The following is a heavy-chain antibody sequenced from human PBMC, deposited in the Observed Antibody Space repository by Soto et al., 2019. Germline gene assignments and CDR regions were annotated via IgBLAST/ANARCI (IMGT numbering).Heavy chain of an antibody. V-gene: IGHV4-4*07. J-gene: IGHJ4*02. CDR1: GGSVSSYY. CDR2: IYTGGST. CDR3: ARASVGPPGGGSWTMPFDS. D-gene: IGHD2-15*01. Sequence: QVQLRESGPGLVKPSETLSLTCSVSGGSVSSYYWSWIRQPVGKGPEWIGRIYTGGSTNYNPSLKSRATMSVDTSKNQFSLRLTSVTAADTAVYYCARASVGPPGGGSWTMPFDSWGRGTLVTVSS.